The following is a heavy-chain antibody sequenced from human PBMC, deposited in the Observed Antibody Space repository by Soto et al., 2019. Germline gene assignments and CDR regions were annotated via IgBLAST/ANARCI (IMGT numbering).Heavy chain of an antibody. CDR2: ITSKAYGGTT. D-gene: IGHD3-22*01. CDR1: GFSFGDYA. V-gene: IGHV3-49*03. CDR3: SRMPPRMRNLDNDIDY. J-gene: IGHJ4*01. Sequence: PGGPLRLSCTGSGFSFGDYAMVWFRKAPGKGLEWVGFITSKAYGGTTEFPPSVKGRFMISRDDSKSNAYLQKNSLKAEDTAMYYCSRMPPRMRNLDNDIDYWGQGTQVTVSS.